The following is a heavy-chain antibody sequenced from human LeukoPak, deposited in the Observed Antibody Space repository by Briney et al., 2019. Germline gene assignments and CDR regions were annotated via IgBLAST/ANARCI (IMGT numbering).Heavy chain of an antibody. J-gene: IGHJ4*02. Sequence: PGGSLRLSCAASGFTFSDAWMTWIRQPPGKGLEWIGEINHSGSTNYNPSLKSRVTISVDTSKNQFSLKLRSVTAADTAVYYCARGLGSIAGATASDYWGQGTLVTVSS. CDR3: ARGLGSIAGATASDY. V-gene: IGHV4-34*01. CDR2: INHSGST. CDR1: GFTFSDAW. D-gene: IGHD1-26*01.